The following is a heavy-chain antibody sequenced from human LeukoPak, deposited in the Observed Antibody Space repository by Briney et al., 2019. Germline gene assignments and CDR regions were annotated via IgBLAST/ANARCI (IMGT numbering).Heavy chain of an antibody. J-gene: IGHJ6*02. CDR1: GFTFDDYT. V-gene: IGHV3-43*01. Sequence: PGGSLRLSCAASGFTFDDYTMHWVRQAPGKGLEWVSLISWDGGSTYYADSVKGRFTISRDNSKNTLYLQMNSLRAEDTAVYYCARGDTMIVVALAWGMDVWGQGTTVTVSS. CDR2: ISWDGGST. CDR3: ARGDTMIVVALAWGMDV. D-gene: IGHD3-22*01.